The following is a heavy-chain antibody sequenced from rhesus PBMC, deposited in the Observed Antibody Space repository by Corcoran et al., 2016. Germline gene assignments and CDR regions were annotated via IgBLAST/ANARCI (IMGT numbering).Heavy chain of an antibody. CDR2: IDGNRAST. V-gene: IGHV4-73*01. D-gene: IGHD1-14*01. Sequence: QVKLQQWGEGLVKPSETLSLTCAVYGGSISGYYWSWIRQPPGKGLEWIGNIDGNRASTNHNPPLKNRVTISKDTSKNQFSLKLSSVTAADTAVYYCARDLPFIAGTTWGLWGPGVLVTISS. J-gene: IGHJ5-1*01. CDR1: GGSISGYY. CDR3: ARDLPFIAGTTWGL.